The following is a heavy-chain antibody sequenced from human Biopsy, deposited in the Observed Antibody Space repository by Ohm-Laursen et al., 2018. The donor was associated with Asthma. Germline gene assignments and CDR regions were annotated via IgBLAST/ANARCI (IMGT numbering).Heavy chain of an antibody. Sequence: TLSLTCAVYGGSLSGYYWTWIRQTPGRGLEWIGEVTHSGSANYNPSLKRRVTILLDSSKNQFSLKVRSLTAADTAVYYCARTFHFWSPYHAEHYQLWGQGTLVTVPS. J-gene: IGHJ1*01. CDR3: ARTFHFWSPYHAEHYQL. CDR1: GGSLSGYY. CDR2: VTHSGSA. V-gene: IGHV4-34*01. D-gene: IGHD3-3*02.